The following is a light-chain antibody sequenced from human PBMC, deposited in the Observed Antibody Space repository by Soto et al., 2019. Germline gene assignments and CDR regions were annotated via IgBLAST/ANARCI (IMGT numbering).Light chain of an antibody. Sequence: DIVLTQSPATLSLSPGERATLSCRASQSLSTYLAWYQQKPRQAPTLLLYDASTRATGIPARFSGSGSGTDFTLPIRSLEPEDFAVYYCQQRSNWPPVTFGQGTRLEIK. J-gene: IGKJ5*01. CDR3: QQRSNWPPVT. V-gene: IGKV3-11*01. CDR2: DAS. CDR1: QSLSTY.